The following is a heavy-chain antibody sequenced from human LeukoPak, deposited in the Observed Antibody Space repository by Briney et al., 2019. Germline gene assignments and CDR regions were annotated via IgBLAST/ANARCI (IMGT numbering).Heavy chain of an antibody. D-gene: IGHD1-26*01. CDR2: IYYSGST. J-gene: IGHJ6*02. CDR3: ARVRELPGYYYYGMDV. CDR1: GGSISSYY. V-gene: IGHV4-59*01. Sequence: SETLSLTCTVSGGSISSYYWSWIRQPPGKGLEWIGYIYYSGSTNYNPSLKSRVTISVDTSKNQFSLKLSSVTAADTAVYYCARVRELPGYYYYGMDVWGQGTTVTVSS.